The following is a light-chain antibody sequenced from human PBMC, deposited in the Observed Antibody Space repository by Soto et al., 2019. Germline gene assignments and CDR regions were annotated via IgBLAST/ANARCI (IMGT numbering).Light chain of an antibody. CDR2: DVS. J-gene: IGLJ1*01. CDR1: SSDVGGYNY. Sequence: QSVLTQPASVSGSTGQSITISCTGTSSDVGGYNYVSWYQQHPGKAPKLMIYDVSDRPSGVSNRFSGSKSGNTASLTISGLQAEDEADYYCSSYTIRSTNVLGTGTKVTVL. CDR3: SSYTIRSTNV. V-gene: IGLV2-14*01.